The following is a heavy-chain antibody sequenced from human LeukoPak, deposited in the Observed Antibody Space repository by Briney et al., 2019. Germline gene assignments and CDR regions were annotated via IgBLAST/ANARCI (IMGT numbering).Heavy chain of an antibody. V-gene: IGHV4-59*01. CDR3: ARDGKAARPHYYYYYMDV. CDR1: GGSISSYY. CDR2: IYYSGST. D-gene: IGHD6-6*01. J-gene: IGHJ6*03. Sequence: SETLSLTCTVSGGSISSYYWRWIRQPPGKGLEWIGYIYYSGSTNYNPSLNSRVTISVDTSKNQFSLKLSSVTAADTAVYYCARDGKAARPHYYYYYMDVWGKGTTVTVSS.